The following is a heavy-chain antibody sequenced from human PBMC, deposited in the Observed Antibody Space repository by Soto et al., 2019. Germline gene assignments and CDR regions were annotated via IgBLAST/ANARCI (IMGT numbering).Heavy chain of an antibody. CDR3: TRSLGSVRGNYGMDV. CDR1: GFTFGNYW. V-gene: IGHV3-74*01. Sequence: EVQLVESGGGLVQPGGSLRLSCAASGFTFGNYWMHWVRQDPVKGLVWVSRISSDGSTTTTYADSVKGRFTISRDNARNTLWLQMNSLTADDTAVYYCTRSLGSVRGNYGMDVWGQGTTFTVSS. J-gene: IGHJ6*02. CDR2: ISSDGSTT. D-gene: IGHD3-10*01.